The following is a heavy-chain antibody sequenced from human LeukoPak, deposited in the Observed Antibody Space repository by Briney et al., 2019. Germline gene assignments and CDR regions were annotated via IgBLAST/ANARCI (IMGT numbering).Heavy chain of an antibody. J-gene: IGHJ4*01. CDR2: ISYDGSNK. CDR1: GFTFSSYA. D-gene: IGHD3-22*01. Sequence: PGGSLRLSCAASGFTFSSYAMHWVRQAPGKGLEWVAVISYDGSNKYYADSVKGRFTISRDNSKNTLYLQMNSLRAEDTAVYYCAREATYYYDSSGYLDYWGQEPWSPSPQ. CDR3: AREATYYYDSSGYLDY. V-gene: IGHV3-30-3*01.